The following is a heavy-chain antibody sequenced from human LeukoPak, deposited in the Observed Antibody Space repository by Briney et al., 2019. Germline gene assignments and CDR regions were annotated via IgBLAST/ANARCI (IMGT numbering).Heavy chain of an antibody. J-gene: IGHJ5*02. CDR1: GYSISSGYY. Sequence: SETLSLTCTVSGYSISSGYYWGWIRQPPGKGLEWIGSIYHSGSTYYNPSLKSRVTISVDTSKNQFSLKLSSLTAADTAVYYCARSLAGAPITGNWFDPWGQGTLVTVSS. CDR3: ARSLAGAPITGNWFDP. V-gene: IGHV4-38-2*02. CDR2: IYHSGST.